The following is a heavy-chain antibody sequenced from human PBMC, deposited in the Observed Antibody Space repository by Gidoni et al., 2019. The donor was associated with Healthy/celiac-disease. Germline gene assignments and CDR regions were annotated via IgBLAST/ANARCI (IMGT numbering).Heavy chain of an antibody. Sequence: QVQLQESGPGLVKPSQTLSLTCTVSGGSISSGGYYWSWIRQHPGKGLEWIGYIYYSGTTYYNPSLKSRFTISVDTSKNQFSLKLSSVTAADTAVYYCARGGGSSTRRGAFDIWGQGTMVTVSS. J-gene: IGHJ3*02. CDR1: GGSISSGGYY. CDR2: IYYSGTT. V-gene: IGHV4-31*03. D-gene: IGHD2-2*01. CDR3: ARGGGSSTRRGAFDI.